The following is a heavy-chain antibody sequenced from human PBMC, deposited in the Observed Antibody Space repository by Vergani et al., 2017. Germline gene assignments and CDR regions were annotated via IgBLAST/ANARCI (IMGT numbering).Heavy chain of an antibody. Sequence: QVQLQQWGAGLLKPSETLSLTCAVYGGSFSGYYWSWIRQPPGKGLEWIGEINHSGSTNYNPSLKSRVTISVDTSKNQFSLKLSSVTAADTAVYYCARRDSSGWYGYWGQGTLVTVSS. V-gene: IGHV4-34*01. D-gene: IGHD6-19*01. CDR2: INHSGST. CDR1: GGSFSGYY. J-gene: IGHJ4*02. CDR3: ARRDSSGWYGY.